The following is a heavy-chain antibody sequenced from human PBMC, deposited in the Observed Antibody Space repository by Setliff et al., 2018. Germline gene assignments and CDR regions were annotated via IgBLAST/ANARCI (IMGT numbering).Heavy chain of an antibody. J-gene: IGHJ6*03. V-gene: IGHV4-39*02. CDR2: VYYSGDT. CDR3: ARMSGFLYMDV. D-gene: IGHD3-3*01. Sequence: PSETLSLTCSVSGGSISNSDYYWDWIRQPPGKGLEWIGRVYYSGDTYYIPSLKSRVIVSEDTAKNHFSLTMTSVTAADTALYYCARMSGFLYMDVWGKGTTVTVSS. CDR1: GGSISNSDYY.